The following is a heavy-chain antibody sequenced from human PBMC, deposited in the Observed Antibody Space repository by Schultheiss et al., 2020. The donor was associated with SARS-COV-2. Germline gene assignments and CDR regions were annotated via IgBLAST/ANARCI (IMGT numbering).Heavy chain of an antibody. V-gene: IGHV1-18*01. CDR1: GYTFITYG. CDR2: ISADNGNT. CDR3: ARDLGDDYVRGTYRLQYYFDY. D-gene: IGHD3-16*02. J-gene: IGHJ4*02. Sequence: ASVKVSCKASGYTFITYGISWVRQAPGQGLEWMGWISADNGNTHYAQNVQGRVTMTTDTSTSTAYMELRSLRADDTAVYYCARDLGDDYVRGTYRLQYYFDYWGQGTPVTVSS.